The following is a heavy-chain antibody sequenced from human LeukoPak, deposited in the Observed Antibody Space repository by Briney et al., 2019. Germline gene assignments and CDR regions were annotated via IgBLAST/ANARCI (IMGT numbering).Heavy chain of an antibody. CDR1: GYTFTSSS. CDR2: INANTGNP. CDR3: AKDTWDY. J-gene: IGHJ4*02. V-gene: IGHV7-4-1*01. Sequence: ASVKVSCKASGYTFTSSSMNWVRQAPGQGLEWMGWINANTGNPTFVQGFTGRFVFSLDTSVSTAYLQISSLKAEHTAVYYCAKDTWDYWGQGTLVTVSS.